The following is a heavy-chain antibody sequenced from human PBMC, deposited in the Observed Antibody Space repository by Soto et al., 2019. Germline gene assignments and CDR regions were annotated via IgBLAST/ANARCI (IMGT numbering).Heavy chain of an antibody. D-gene: IGHD6-19*01. CDR3: ARCLLSSGWYSFDY. Sequence: ASVKVSCKASGYTFTGYYMHWVRQAPGQGLEWTGWINPNSGGTNYAQKFQGRVTMTRDTSISTAYMELSRPRSDDTAVYYCARCLLSSGWYSFDYWGQGTLVTVSS. CDR1: GYTFTGYY. CDR2: INPNSGGT. J-gene: IGHJ4*02. V-gene: IGHV1-2*02.